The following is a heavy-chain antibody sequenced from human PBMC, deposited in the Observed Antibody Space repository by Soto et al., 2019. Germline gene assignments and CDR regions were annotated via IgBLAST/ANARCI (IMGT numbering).Heavy chain of an antibody. CDR3: ARGQRFSDWFDP. CDR1: GGAISSYY. D-gene: IGHD3-3*01. CDR2: IYSSGST. Sequence: SETLSLTCTVSGGAISSYYWTWIRQPAGKGLEWIGRIYSSGSTKYNPSLQSRVTMSPDTSKNQFSLRLTSVTAADTAVYYCARGQRFSDWFDPWGQGTLVTVSS. V-gene: IGHV4-4*07. J-gene: IGHJ5*02.